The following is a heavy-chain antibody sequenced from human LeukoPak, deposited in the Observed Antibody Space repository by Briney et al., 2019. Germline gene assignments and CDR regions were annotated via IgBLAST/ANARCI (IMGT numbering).Heavy chain of an antibody. D-gene: IGHD4-17*01. Sequence: PGRSLRLSCAASGFTFSSYGMHWVRHAPGKGLEWVAVIWYDGSNKYYADSVKGRFTISRDNSKNTLYLQMNSLKAEDTAVYYCARDKDGDYHYFDYWGQGTLVTVSS. CDR2: IWYDGSNK. J-gene: IGHJ4*02. CDR3: ARDKDGDYHYFDY. V-gene: IGHV3-33*01. CDR1: GFTFSSYG.